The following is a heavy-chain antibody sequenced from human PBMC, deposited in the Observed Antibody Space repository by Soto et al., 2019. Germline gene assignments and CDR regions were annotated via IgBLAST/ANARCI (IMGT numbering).Heavy chain of an antibody. D-gene: IGHD2-15*01. V-gene: IGHV4-31*03. Sequence: QVQLQESGPGLVKPSQTLSLTCTVSGGSISSGGYYWSWIRQHPGKGLEWIGYIYYSVSTYYNPSLKSRVTISVDTSKNQFSLKLSSVTAADTAVYYCARGSKGYCSGGSCLWWFDPWGQGTLVTVSS. CDR3: ARGSKGYCSGGSCLWWFDP. J-gene: IGHJ5*02. CDR1: GGSISSGGYY. CDR2: IYYSVST.